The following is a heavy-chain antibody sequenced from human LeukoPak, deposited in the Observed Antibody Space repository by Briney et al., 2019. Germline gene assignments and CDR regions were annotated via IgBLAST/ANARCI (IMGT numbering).Heavy chain of an antibody. D-gene: IGHD6-6*01. CDR3: ARWVSTSYDAFDI. V-gene: IGHV3-23*01. J-gene: IGHJ3*02. Sequence: GSLRLSCAASGFTFSTYGMSWVRQAPGKGLEWVAAVRGSGSDTYYADSVKGRFTISRDNSKNTLYLQMGSLRAEDMAVYYCARWVSTSYDAFDIWGQGTMVTVSS. CDR2: VRGSGSDT. CDR1: GFTFSTYG.